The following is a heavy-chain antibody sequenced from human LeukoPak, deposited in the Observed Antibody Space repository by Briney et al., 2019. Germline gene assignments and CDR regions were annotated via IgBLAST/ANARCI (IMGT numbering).Heavy chain of an antibody. CDR2: INPHSGGT. J-gene: IGHJ5*02. CDR3: AREGGSSYGYAYH. D-gene: IGHD5-18*01. Sequence: GASVKVSCKASGYMFTSYYMHWVRQAPGQGLEWMGWINPHSGGTNYAHKFQGRVTMTRDTSISTAYMELSSLRSDDTAVYYCAREGGSSYGYAYHWGQGTLVTVSS. V-gene: IGHV1-2*07. CDR1: GYMFTSYY.